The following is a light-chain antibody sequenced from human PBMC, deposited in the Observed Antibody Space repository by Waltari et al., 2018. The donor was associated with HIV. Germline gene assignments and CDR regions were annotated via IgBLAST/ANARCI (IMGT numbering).Light chain of an antibody. CDR2: SNN. V-gene: IGLV1-44*01. J-gene: IGLJ1*01. CDR3: AAWDDSLHGYV. CDR1: SSNIGSNP. Sequence: QSVLTQPPPVSGTPGQRVTISCSGSSSNIGSNPINWYRQLPGTAPKLLIYSNNQWPSGVPDRFSGSKSGTSASLAISGLQSEDEADYYCAAWDDSLHGYVFGTGTKVTVV.